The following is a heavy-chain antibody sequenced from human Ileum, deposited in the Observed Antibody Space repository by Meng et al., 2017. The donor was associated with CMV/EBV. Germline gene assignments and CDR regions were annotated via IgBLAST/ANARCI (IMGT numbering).Heavy chain of an antibody. CDR2: IRHDGSED. V-gene: IGHV3-30*02. CDR1: GFPFNIYD. Sequence: QVKVVESGVGVVQPVGSLRLSCVTSGFPFNIYDMHWVRQAPGKGLDWVTCIRHDGSEDFYVDSVKGRFTISRDNSKNTLYLQMNSLRVDDSALYYCTKGGFDSWGQGTLVTVSS. J-gene: IGHJ4*02. CDR3: TKGGFDS. D-gene: IGHD2-15*01.